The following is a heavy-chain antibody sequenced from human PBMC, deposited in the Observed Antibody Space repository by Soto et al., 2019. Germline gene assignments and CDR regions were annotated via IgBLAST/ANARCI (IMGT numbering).Heavy chain of an antibody. CDR3: ARYRISGSWSKFDY. D-gene: IGHD6-13*01. V-gene: IGHV4-31*11. Sequence: PTETLSLTCADTGLTSCSPFYCSGWFRQHPGKGLEWVGNIYYNGSTYYSPSLKSRVTVWFDTSKNQFSLRLTSVTAADTAVYYCARYRISGSWSKFDYWGQGTRVT. CDR1: GLTSCSPFYC. J-gene: IGHJ4*02. CDR2: IYYNGST.